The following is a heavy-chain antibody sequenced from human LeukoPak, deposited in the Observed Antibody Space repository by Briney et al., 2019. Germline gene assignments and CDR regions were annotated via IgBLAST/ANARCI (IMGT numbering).Heavy chain of an antibody. D-gene: IGHD3-9*01. J-gene: IGHJ4*02. CDR3: AKDSLTGYPTVGDY. CDR1: GFTFSSYG. V-gene: IGHV3-30*18. CDR2: ISYDGSNK. Sequence: GGSLRLSCAASGFTFSSYGMHWVRQAPGKGLEWVAVISYDGSNKYYADSVKGRFTISRDNSKNTLYLQMNSLRAEDTAVYYCAKDSLTGYPTVGDYWGQGTLVTVSS.